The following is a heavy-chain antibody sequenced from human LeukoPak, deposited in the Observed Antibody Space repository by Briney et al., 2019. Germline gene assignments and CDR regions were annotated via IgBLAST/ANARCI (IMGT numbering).Heavy chain of an antibody. Sequence: GASVKVSCEASGYTFTGYYMHWVRQAPGQGLEWMGWINPNSGGTNYAQKFQGRVTMTRDTSISTAYMELSGLRSDDTAVYYCARDGAMIVVANNWFDPWGQGTLVTVSS. CDR3: ARDGAMIVVANNWFDP. CDR1: GYTFTGYY. CDR2: INPNSGGT. D-gene: IGHD3-22*01. J-gene: IGHJ5*02. V-gene: IGHV1-2*02.